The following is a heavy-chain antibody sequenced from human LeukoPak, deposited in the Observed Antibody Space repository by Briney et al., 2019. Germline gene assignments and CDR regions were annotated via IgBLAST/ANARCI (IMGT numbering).Heavy chain of an antibody. D-gene: IGHD1-20*01. V-gene: IGHV1-2*06. Sequence: ASVKVSCKASGYTFTGYSMHWVRQAPGQGLEWLGQINPNSGGTNYAQKFQGRVTMTRDTSISTAYMELSRLRSDDTAVYYCASQRNWNVYYYGMDVWGQGTTVTVSS. CDR1: GYTFTGYS. CDR3: ASQRNWNVYYYGMDV. CDR2: INPNSGGT. J-gene: IGHJ6*02.